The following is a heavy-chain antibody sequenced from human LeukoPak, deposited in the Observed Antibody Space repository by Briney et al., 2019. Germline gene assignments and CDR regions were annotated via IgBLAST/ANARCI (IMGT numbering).Heavy chain of an antibody. J-gene: IGHJ4*02. V-gene: IGHV3-23*01. D-gene: IGHD3-22*01. Sequence: PGGSLRLSCAASGFTFSSYAMSWVRQAPGKGLEWVSAIRGSGDNTYYADSVKGRFTISRDNSKNTLYLQMNSLRAEDTAVYYCAKLLYYYDSSGYLDYWGQGTLVTVSS. CDR1: GFTFSSYA. CDR2: IRGSGDNT. CDR3: AKLLYYYDSSGYLDY.